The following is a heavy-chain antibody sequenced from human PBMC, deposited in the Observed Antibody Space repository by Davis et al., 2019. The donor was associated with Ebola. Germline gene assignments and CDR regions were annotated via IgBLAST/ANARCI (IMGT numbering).Heavy chain of an antibody. D-gene: IGHD3-22*01. CDR3: ARQSFYYDSSGY. Sequence: AASVKVSCKASGYTFTSYDINWVRQATGQGLEWMGWMNPNSGNTGYAQKFQGRVTMTRNTSISTAYMELRSLRSDDTAVYYCARQSFYYDSSGYWGQGTLVTVSS. J-gene: IGHJ4*02. CDR1: GYTFTSYD. CDR2: MNPNSGNT. V-gene: IGHV1-8*01.